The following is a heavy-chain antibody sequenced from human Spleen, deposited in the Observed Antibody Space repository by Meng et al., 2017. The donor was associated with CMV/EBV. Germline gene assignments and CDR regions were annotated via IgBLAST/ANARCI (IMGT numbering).Heavy chain of an antibody. V-gene: IGHV4-30-4*01. CDR2: IYFSGNT. D-gene: IGHD5-12*01. J-gene: IGHJ4*02. Sequence: LRLSCSVSGDSISTDDSYWSWVRQPPGKGLEWIGYIYFSGNTYYNPSLKSRLAISVDTSKKQFSLKLSSVTAADTAVYYCARQHGYDYYFDSWGQGTLVTVSS. CDR3: ARQHGYDYYFDS. CDR1: GDSISTDDSY.